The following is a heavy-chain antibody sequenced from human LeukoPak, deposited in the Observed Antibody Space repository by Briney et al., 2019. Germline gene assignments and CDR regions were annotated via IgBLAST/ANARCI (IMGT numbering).Heavy chain of an antibody. CDR3: ARGHSKGYYFDY. Sequence: SETLSLTCAVSGGSISSGGYSWSWIRQPLGKGLEWIGYIYHSGSTYYNPSLKSRVTISVDRSKNQFSLKLSSVTAADTAVYYCARGHSKGYYFDYWGQGTLVTVSS. CDR2: IYHSGST. J-gene: IGHJ4*02. CDR1: GGSISSGGYS. V-gene: IGHV4-30-2*01.